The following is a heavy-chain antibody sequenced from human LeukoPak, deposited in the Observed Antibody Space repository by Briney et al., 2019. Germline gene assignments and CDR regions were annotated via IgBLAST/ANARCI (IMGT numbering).Heavy chain of an antibody. CDR1: GFIFSNYW. CDR3: TRDLLVGATPGDY. J-gene: IGHJ4*02. D-gene: IGHD1-26*01. Sequence: GGSLSLSCAASGFIFSNYWMHWVRQAPGKGLVWVSRIKTDGSSTSYADSVKGRFTISRDNAKNTLYLQLNSLRVEDTAIYYCTRDLLVGATPGDYWGQGTLVTVSS. CDR2: IKTDGSST. V-gene: IGHV3-74*01.